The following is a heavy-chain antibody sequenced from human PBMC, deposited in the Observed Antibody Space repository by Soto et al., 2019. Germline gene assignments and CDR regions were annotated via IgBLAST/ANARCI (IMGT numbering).Heavy chain of an antibody. D-gene: IGHD6-13*01. V-gene: IGHV1-69*13. CDR2: IIPIFGTA. CDR1: VGTFSSYA. Sequence: GASVKVSCKASVGTFSSYAISWVRQAPGQGLEWMGGIIPIFGTANYAQKFQGRVTITADESTSTAYMELSSLRSEDTAVYYCARVARQQLFSYYFDYWGQGTLVTVSS. J-gene: IGHJ4*02. CDR3: ARVARQQLFSYYFDY.